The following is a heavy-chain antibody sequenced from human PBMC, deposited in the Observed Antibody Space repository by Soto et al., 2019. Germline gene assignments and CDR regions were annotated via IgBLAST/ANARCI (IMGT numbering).Heavy chain of an antibody. CDR3: SKGAWLDY. CDR2: VRGRDGST. D-gene: IGHD5-12*01. J-gene: IGHJ4*02. CDR1: GLTFTTFD. Sequence: EVQLLESGGGLVQPGASLRLSCAASGLTFTTFDMSWARQAPGKGLEWVSVVRGRDGSTSYADSLKGRFTISKDSSKNTLYLQMNSLRAEDTALYYCSKGAWLDYWGQGTLVTVSS. V-gene: IGHV3-23*01.